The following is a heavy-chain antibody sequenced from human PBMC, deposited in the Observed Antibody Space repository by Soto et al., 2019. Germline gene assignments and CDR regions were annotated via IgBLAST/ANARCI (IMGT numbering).Heavy chain of an antibody. CDR1: GFTFNKSL. J-gene: IGHJ5*02. V-gene: IGHV3-23*01. Sequence: EVQLLESGGGLVQPGGSLRLSCAASGFTFNKSLMTWVRQAPGKGMEWVSSISASSGTIYYTDSVKGRFTITRVNSNNTQPLELSSRRADDTAVYWGAKGTIDGYVLCWFDPWVQGTVVTVSS. D-gene: IGHD5-12*01. CDR2: ISASSGTI. CDR3: AKGTIDGYVLCWFDP.